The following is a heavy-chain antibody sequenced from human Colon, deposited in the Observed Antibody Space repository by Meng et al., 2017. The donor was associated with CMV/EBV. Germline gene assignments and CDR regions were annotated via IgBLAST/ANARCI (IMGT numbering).Heavy chain of an antibody. CDR3: ARDSAFTNMGASSIAAH. J-gene: IGHJ4*02. Sequence: ASVKVSCKASGYTFIGHYLHWVRQAPGQGLEWMGWTNPKSGDTNYAQKFQGRVTMTRDTSTSTAYMEVSRLTSDDTAMYYCARDSAFTNMGASSIAAHWGQGTLVTVSS. V-gene: IGHV1-2*02. CDR2: TNPKSGDT. CDR1: GYTFIGHY. D-gene: IGHD6-6*01.